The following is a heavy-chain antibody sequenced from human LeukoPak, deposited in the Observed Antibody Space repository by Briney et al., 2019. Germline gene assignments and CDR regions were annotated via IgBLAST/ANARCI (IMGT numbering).Heavy chain of an antibody. J-gene: IGHJ6*02. D-gene: IGHD2/OR15-2a*01. V-gene: IGHV4-4*02. CDR1: GGSISTSNW. CDR2: IYPSEST. Sequence: PSETLSLTCAVSGGSISTSNWWSWVRQPPGKGLEWIGEIYPSESTNYNPSLKSRVTISVDKSKNHFSVKLTSVTAADTAVYYCARSGFENRSGMDVWGQGTTVTVSS. CDR3: ARSGFENRSGMDV.